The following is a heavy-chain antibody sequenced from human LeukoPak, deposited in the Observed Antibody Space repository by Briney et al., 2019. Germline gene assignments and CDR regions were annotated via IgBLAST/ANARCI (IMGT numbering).Heavy chain of an antibody. J-gene: IGHJ6*03. CDR3: ARGRSLGYCSSTSCPRPYYMDV. V-gene: IGHV4-34*01. CDR2: INHSGST. D-gene: IGHD2-2*01. Sequence: SETLSLTCAVYRGSFSGYYWSWIRQPPGKGLEWIGEINHSGSTNYNPSLKSRVTISVDTSKNQFSLKLSSVTAADTAVYYCARGRSLGYCSSTSCPRPYYMDVWGKGTTVTVSS. CDR1: RGSFSGYY.